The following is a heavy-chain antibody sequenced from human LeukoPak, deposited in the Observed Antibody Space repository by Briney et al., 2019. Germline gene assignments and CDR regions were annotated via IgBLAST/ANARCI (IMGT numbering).Heavy chain of an antibody. Sequence: SETLSLTCTVSGGSNSAYYWSWIRQSPGKGLEWIGYIYYSASTNYNPSLKSRVTISEDTSKNQFSLKLNSVTAADTAVYYCARGRGRASGTWYVGFDYWGQGILVTVSS. V-gene: IGHV4-59*01. J-gene: IGHJ4*02. CDR3: ARGRGRASGTWYVGFDY. D-gene: IGHD6-13*01. CDR2: IYYSAST. CDR1: GGSNSAYY.